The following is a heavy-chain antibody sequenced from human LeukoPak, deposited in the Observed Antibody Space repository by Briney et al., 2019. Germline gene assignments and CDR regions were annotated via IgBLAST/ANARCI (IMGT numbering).Heavy chain of an antibody. CDR1: GFTFSSYA. CDR3: ARDPDHIEGANFHY. J-gene: IGHJ4*02. V-gene: IGHV3-30*04. Sequence: GGSLRLSCAASGFTFSSYAMHWVRQAPGKWLEWEALISYDGSNKYYADSVKGRFTISRDNSKNTLYLQMNSLRAEDTAVYYCARDPDHIEGANFHYWGQGTLVPVSS. D-gene: IGHD1-26*01. CDR2: ISYDGSNK.